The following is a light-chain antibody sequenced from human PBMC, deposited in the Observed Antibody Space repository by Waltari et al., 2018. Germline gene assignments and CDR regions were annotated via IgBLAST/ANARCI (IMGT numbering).Light chain of an antibody. J-gene: IGLJ1*01. CDR1: SSDVGSYHF. V-gene: IGLV2-23*01. CDR2: EGS. CDR3: CSYAGSRTYV. Sequence: QSALTQPASVSGSPGQSITIPCTGTSSDVGSYHFFSWYQHHPGKAPKLMIFEGSRRPSGISNRFSGSKSGNTASLTISGLQAEDEADYYCCSYAGSRTYVFGAGTKVTVL.